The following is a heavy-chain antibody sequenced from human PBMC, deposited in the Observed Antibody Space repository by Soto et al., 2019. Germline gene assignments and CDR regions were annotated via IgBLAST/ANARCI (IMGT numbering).Heavy chain of an antibody. Sequence: QVQLVQSGAEVKKPGASVKVSCKASGYTFTCYYMHWVRQAPGQGLEWMGWINPNSGGTNYAQKFQGWVTMTRDTSISTAYMELSRLRSDDTAVYYCARGFSVLWFGGNLLDYWGQGTLVTVSS. CDR2: INPNSGGT. D-gene: IGHD3-10*01. J-gene: IGHJ4*02. CDR1: GYTFTCYY. V-gene: IGHV1-2*04. CDR3: ARGFSVLWFGGNLLDY.